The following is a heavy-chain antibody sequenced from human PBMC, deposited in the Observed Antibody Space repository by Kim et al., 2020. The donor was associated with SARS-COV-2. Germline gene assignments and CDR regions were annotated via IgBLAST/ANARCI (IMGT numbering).Heavy chain of an antibody. CDR2: INHSGST. D-gene: IGHD3-10*01. Sequence: SETLSLTCAVYSGSFSDYYWSWIRQPPGKGLEWIGEINHSGSTHYNPSLKSRVSISVDTSKKQFSLKLNSVTAADTAVYYCARERVMYKYGSGSYSYWGQGTLVTVSS. CDR1: SGSFSDYY. CDR3: ARERVMYKYGSGSYSY. V-gene: IGHV4-34*01. J-gene: IGHJ4*02.